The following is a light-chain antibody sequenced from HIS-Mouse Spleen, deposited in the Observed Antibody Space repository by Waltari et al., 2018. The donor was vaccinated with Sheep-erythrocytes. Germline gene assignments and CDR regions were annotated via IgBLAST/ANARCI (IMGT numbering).Light chain of an antibody. CDR2: DAS. V-gene: IGKV1D-13*01. J-gene: IGKJ1*01. Sequence: AIQLTQSPSSLSASVGDRVTITCRASQGISSALAWYQQKPGKAPKLLIYDASSLERGSHSRFSGSGSGTDFTLTISSLQPEDFATYCCQQFNNYPRTFGQGTKVEIK. CDR3: QQFNNYPRT. CDR1: QGISSA.